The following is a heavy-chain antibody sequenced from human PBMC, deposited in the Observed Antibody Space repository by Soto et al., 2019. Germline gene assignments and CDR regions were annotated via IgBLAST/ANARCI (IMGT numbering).Heavy chain of an antibody. V-gene: IGHV4-59*01. CDR1: GGSITSYY. CDR3: ARVGGAPLGAFDI. J-gene: IGHJ3*02. D-gene: IGHD1-26*01. Sequence: SETLSLTCTVSGGSITSYYWIWIRQPPGKGLEWIGYIFYSGSTNYNPSLTSRATLSVDTSRNQLSLKLTSVNAADTAVYYCARVGGAPLGAFDIWGQGTMVTVSS. CDR2: IFYSGST.